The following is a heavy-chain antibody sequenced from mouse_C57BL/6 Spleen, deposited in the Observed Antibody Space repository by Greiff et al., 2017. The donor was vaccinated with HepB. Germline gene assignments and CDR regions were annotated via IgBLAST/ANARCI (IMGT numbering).Heavy chain of an antibody. D-gene: IGHD6-1*01. V-gene: IGHV3-1*01. CDR3: ARDSRYFDV. J-gene: IGHJ1*03. CDR2: ISYSGST. CDR1: GYSITSGYD. Sequence: DVKLQESGPGMVKPSQLLSLTCTVTGYSITSGYDWHWIRHFPGNKLEWMGYISYSGSTNYNPSLKSRISITHDTSKNHFFLKLNSVTTEDTATYYCARDSRYFDVWGTGTTVTVSS.